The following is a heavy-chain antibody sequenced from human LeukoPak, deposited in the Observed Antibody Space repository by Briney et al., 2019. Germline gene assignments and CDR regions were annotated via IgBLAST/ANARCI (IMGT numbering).Heavy chain of an antibody. D-gene: IGHD3-10*01. V-gene: IGHV3-7*02. J-gene: IGHJ4*02. CDR3: AKVDYYGSGRSLDY. CDR2: IKEDGTEE. Sequence: GVLRLSCAASGFTFSSSWMTWVRQAPGKGLEWVAHIKEDGTEEYYADSVKGRFTISRDNSKNTVYLQMNSLRAEDTAVYYCAKVDYYGSGRSLDYWGQGTLVTVSS. CDR1: GFTFSSSW.